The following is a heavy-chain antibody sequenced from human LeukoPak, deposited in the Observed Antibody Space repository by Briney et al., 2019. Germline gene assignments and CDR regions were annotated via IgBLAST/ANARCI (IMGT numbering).Heavy chain of an antibody. CDR2: IYYSGST. Sequence: SETLSLTCTVSGGSISSGGYYWSWIRQHPGKGLEWIGYIYYSGSTYYNPSLKSRVTISVDTSKNQFSLKLSSVTAADTAVYYCARDSRMASSSSYYYHGMDVWGQGTTVTVSS. D-gene: IGHD6-6*01. CDR3: ARDSRMASSSSYYYHGMDV. CDR1: GGSISSGGYY. V-gene: IGHV4-31*03. J-gene: IGHJ6*02.